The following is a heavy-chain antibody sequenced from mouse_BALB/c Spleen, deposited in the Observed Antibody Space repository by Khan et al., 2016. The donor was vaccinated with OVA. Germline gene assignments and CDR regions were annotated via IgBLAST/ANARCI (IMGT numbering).Heavy chain of an antibody. CDR1: GYSITSGYF. V-gene: IGHV3-6*02. CDR2: IRFDGDS. CDR3: ARGGSSGPAWFAY. Sequence: EVQLQESGPGLVKPSQSLSLTCSVTGYSITSGYFWNWIRQFPGNKLEWMGYIRFDGDSNYSPSLKNRISITRDTSKNQFFLKLNSVTPEDTAIYYCARGGSSGPAWFAYWGQGTLVTVSA. J-gene: IGHJ3*01. D-gene: IGHD3-1*01.